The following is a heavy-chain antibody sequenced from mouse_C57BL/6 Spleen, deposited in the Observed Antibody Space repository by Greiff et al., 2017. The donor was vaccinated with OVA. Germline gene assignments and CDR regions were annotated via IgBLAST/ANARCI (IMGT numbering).Heavy chain of an antibody. J-gene: IGHJ4*01. V-gene: IGHV1-82*01. CDR1: GYAFSSSW. CDR2: IYPGDGDT. CDR3: ANDCYPYAMDY. D-gene: IGHD2-3*01. Sequence: VQLQQSGPELVKPGASVKISCKASGYAFSSSWMNWVKQRPGKGLEWIGRIYPGDGDTNYNGKFKGKATLTADKSSSTAYMQLSSLTSEDSAVYFCANDCYPYAMDYWGQGTSVTVSS.